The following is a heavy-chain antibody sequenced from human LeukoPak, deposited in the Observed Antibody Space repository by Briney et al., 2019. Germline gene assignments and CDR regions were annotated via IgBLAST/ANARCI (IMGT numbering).Heavy chain of an antibody. CDR1: GGSISSYY. Sequence: PSETLSLTCAVSGGSISSYYCSWVRQPPGKWLEWIRYMYSSGSTNYNASLKSRVTISVDTSKNQFSLKLSSVTAADTAVYYCARDGGLYGGNYFYYWGQGGLVTVSS. CDR2: MYSSGST. J-gene: IGHJ4*02. D-gene: IGHD4-23*01. V-gene: IGHV4-59*01. CDR3: ARDGGLYGGNYFYY.